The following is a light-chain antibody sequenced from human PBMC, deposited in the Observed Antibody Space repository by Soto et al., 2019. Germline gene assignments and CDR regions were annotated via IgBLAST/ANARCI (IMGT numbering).Light chain of an antibody. Sequence: NFMLTQPHSVSESPGKTIVISCTRSSGIITSRHVQWFQQRPGSAPTTLIYEDDQRASGVPDRFSGSIDSSSRSASLTISGLKTEDEADYYCQTYDSSMSWVFGGGTKVTVL. CDR3: QTYDSSMSWV. J-gene: IGLJ3*02. CDR2: EDD. CDR1: SGIITSRH. V-gene: IGLV6-57*04.